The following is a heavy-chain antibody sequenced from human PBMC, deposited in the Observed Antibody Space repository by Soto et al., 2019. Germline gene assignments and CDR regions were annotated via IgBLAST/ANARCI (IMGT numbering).Heavy chain of an antibody. D-gene: IGHD2-21*01. J-gene: IGHJ5*02. V-gene: IGHV3-30*03. Sequence: QVQLAESGGGLVQPGRSLRLSCATSGFASNDYDIHWVRQAPGKGLAWLASISYDGRNKYYADSVKGRFTISRDNSKNTLSLQINSLGAEDTAVYYCSRGIKGGLDAWGPGTLVTVSS. CDR2: ISYDGRNK. CDR3: SRGIKGGLDA. CDR1: GFASNDYD.